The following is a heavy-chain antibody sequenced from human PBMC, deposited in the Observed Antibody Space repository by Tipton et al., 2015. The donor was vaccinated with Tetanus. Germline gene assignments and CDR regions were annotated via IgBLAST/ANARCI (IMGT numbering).Heavy chain of an antibody. CDR2: IKQDGNEK. CDR3: ARDPHTIRTGNHRGFDY. Sequence: SLRLSCAASEFSFSSYAMTWVRQAPGKGLEWVANIKQDGNEKYHVDSVKGRFTISRDNGKNLLYLEMNSLRVEDTAVYYCARDPHTIRTGNHRGFDYWGQGTLVTVSS. D-gene: IGHD3-10*01. J-gene: IGHJ4*02. CDR1: EFSFSSYA. V-gene: IGHV3-7*03.